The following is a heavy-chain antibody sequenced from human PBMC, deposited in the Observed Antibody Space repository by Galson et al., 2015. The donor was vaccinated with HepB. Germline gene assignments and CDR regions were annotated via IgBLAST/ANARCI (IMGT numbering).Heavy chain of an antibody. Sequence: SVKVSCKASGFTFTSYYMHWVRQAPGQGLEWMGIINPSGGSTSYVQKFQGRVTMTRDTSTSTVYMELSSLRSEDTAVYYCAREKITMVRGGIGWFDPWGQGTLVTVSS. J-gene: IGHJ5*02. V-gene: IGHV1-46*03. D-gene: IGHD3-10*01. CDR1: GFTFTSYY. CDR3: AREKITMVRGGIGWFDP. CDR2: INPSGGST.